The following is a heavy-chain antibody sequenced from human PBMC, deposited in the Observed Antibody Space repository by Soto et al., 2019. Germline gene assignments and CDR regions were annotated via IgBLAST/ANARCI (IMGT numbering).Heavy chain of an antibody. J-gene: IGHJ5*02. CDR2: ISKSGSII. D-gene: IGHD3-22*01. CDR1: GFSFSAYY. V-gene: IGHV3-11*01. CDR3: ARDLSPYSDYYDESSSETWFDP. Sequence: PGGSLRLSCAASGFSFSAYYMSWIRQPPGKGLEWVSYISKSGSIIHYADSVKGRFTISRDNAKNSLYLQMNSLRAEDTALYYCARDLSPYSDYYDESSSETWFDPWGQGTLVTVSS.